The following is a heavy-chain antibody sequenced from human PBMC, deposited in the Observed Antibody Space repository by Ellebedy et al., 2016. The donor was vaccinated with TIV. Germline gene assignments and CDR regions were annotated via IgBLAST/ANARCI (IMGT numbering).Heavy chain of an antibody. Sequence: GESLKISCAASGFTFSSYWMTLVRQAPGKGLEWVANIKQDASEKYYVDSVKGRFTISRDIAKNSLYLQMNSLRAEDTAVYYCARLRGADYYYGMDVWGQGTTVTVSS. D-gene: IGHD1-26*01. V-gene: IGHV3-7*03. CDR3: ARLRGADYYYGMDV. CDR2: IKQDASEK. J-gene: IGHJ6*02. CDR1: GFTFSSYW.